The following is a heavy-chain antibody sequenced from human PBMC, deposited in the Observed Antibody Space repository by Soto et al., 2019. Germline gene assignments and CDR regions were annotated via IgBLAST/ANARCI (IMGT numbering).Heavy chain of an antibody. J-gene: IGHJ4*02. V-gene: IGHV1-2*04. CDR2: INPNSGGT. CDR1: GYTFTGYY. Sequence: ASVKVSCKASGYTFTGYYMHWVRQAPGQGLEWMGWINPNSGGTNYAQKFQGWVTMTRDTSISTAYMELSRLRSDDTAVYYCARVFESSGWYYFDYWGQGTLVTVSS. D-gene: IGHD6-19*01. CDR3: ARVFESSGWYYFDY.